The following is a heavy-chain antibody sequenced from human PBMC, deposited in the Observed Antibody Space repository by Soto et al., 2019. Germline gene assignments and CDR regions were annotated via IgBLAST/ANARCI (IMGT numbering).Heavy chain of an antibody. V-gene: IGHV1-18*04. CDR3: ARAVAGTNWFDP. Sequence: ASVKVSCKASGYTFTSYGISWVRLAPGQGLGWMGWISAYNGNTNYAQKLQGRVTMTTDTSTSTAYMELRSLRSDDTAVYYCARAVAGTNWFDPWGQGTMVTVYS. CDR1: GYTFTSYG. J-gene: IGHJ5*02. CDR2: ISAYNGNT. D-gene: IGHD6-19*01.